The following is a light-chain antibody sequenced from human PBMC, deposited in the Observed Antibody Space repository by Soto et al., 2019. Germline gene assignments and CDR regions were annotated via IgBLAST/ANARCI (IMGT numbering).Light chain of an antibody. Sequence: QSVLTQPPSASGTPRQRVTISYSGSSSNIGSNYVYWYQQLPGTAPKLLIYRNNQRPSGVPDRFSGSKSGSSASLAISGLRSEDEADYYCAAWDDSLRALVFGGGTKVTVL. V-gene: IGLV1-47*01. CDR2: RNN. CDR3: AAWDDSLRALV. CDR1: SSNIGSNY. J-gene: IGLJ2*01.